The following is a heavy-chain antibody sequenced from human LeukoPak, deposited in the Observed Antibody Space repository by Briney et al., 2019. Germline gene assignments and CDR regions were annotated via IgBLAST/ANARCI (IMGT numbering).Heavy chain of an antibody. CDR1: GYTFTSYG. CDR2: ISAYNGNT. CDR3: ARVNRDTYGKN. J-gene: IGHJ4*02. Sequence: ASMKVSCKASGYTFTSYGISWVRQAPGQGLEWMGWISAYNGNTNYAQKLQGRVTMTTDTSTSTAYRELRSLRSDDTAVFYCARVNRDTYGKNWGQGPLVTVSS. V-gene: IGHV1-18*04. D-gene: IGHD5-18*01.